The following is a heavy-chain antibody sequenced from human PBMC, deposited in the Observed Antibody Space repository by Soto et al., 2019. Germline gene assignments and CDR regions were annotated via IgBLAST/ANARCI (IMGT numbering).Heavy chain of an antibody. CDR2: IWYDGSNK. CDR3: ARVFTVIDPLRKPPTY. J-gene: IGHJ4*02. Sequence: GGSLXLSCAASGFXFSSYGMHWVRQAPGKGLEWVAVIWYDGSNKYYADSVKGRFTISRDNSKNTLYLQMNSLRAEDTAVYYCARVFTVIDPLRKPPTYWGQGTLVTVSS. D-gene: IGHD3-16*02. CDR1: GFXFSSYG. V-gene: IGHV3-33*01.